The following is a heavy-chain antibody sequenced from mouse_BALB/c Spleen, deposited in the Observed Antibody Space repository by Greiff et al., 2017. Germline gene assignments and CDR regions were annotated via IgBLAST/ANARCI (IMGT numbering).Heavy chain of an antibody. CDR2: ILPGSGST. D-gene: IGHD2-4*01. Sequence: QVQLQQSGAELMKPGASVKISCKATGYTFSSYWIEWVKQRPGHGLEWIGEILPGSGSTNYNEKFKGKATFTADTSSNTAYMQLSSLTSEDSAVYYCARCEITMYYFDYWGQGTTLTVSS. J-gene: IGHJ2*01. CDR3: ARCEITMYYFDY. CDR1: GYTFSSYW. V-gene: IGHV1-9*01.